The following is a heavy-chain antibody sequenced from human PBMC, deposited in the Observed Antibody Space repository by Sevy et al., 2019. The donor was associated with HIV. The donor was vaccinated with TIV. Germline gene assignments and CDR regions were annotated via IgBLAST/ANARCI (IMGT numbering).Heavy chain of an antibody. Sequence: TLSPTCSVSGGSISSYFWTWVRQSPGKGLEWIGNIYFTGNTDYSPSLKSRVTLSLDTSKSQFSLTLKSVTAADTAIYFCARDSTTRPRVLDYWGQGTLVTVSS. J-gene: IGHJ4*02. CDR1: GGSISSYF. CDR2: IYFTGNT. V-gene: IGHV4-59*01. CDR3: ARDSTTRPRVLDY. D-gene: IGHD1-1*01.